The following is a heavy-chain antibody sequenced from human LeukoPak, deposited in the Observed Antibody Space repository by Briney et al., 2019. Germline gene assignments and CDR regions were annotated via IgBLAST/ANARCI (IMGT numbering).Heavy chain of an antibody. CDR3: AKDSLLWFGYRNWFDP. Sequence: PGGSLRLSCAASGFTFSSYAMSWVRQAPGKGLEWVSAISGSGGSTYYADSVKGRFTISRDNSKNTPYLQMNSLRAEDTAVYYCAKDSLLWFGYRNWFDPWGQGTLVTVSS. V-gene: IGHV3-23*01. CDR2: ISGSGGST. D-gene: IGHD3-10*01. CDR1: GFTFSSYA. J-gene: IGHJ5*02.